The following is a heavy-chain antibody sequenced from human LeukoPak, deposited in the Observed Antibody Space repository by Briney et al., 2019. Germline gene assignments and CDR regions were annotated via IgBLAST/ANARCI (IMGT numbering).Heavy chain of an antibody. CDR2: ISSSSSSI. CDR1: GFTFSSYD. Sequence: GGSLRLSCAASGFTFSSYDMTWVRQAPGKGLEWVSYISSSSSSIYYIDSVKGRFTISRDNAKNSLYLQMNSLRDEDTAVYYCARSKFDSNAFFDYWGQGTLVTVSS. J-gene: IGHJ4*02. V-gene: IGHV3-48*02. CDR3: ARSKFDSNAFFDY. D-gene: IGHD2/OR15-2a*01.